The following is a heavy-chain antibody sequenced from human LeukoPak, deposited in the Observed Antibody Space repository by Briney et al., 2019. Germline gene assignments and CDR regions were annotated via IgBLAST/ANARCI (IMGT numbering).Heavy chain of an antibody. D-gene: IGHD3-3*01. V-gene: IGHV3-23*01. CDR2: ISGSGGST. Sequence: PGGSLRLSCAASGFTFSSYAMSWVRQAPGKGLEWVSAISGSGGSTYYADSVKGRFTISRDNSKNTLYLQMNSLRVEDTAVYYCAKYYDFWSGYFDPDAFDIWGQGTMVTVSS. CDR3: AKYYDFWSGYFDPDAFDI. CDR1: GFTFSSYA. J-gene: IGHJ3*02.